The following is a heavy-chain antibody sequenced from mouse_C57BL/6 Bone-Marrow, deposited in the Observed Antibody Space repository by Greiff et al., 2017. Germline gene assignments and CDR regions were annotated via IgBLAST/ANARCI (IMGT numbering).Heavy chain of an antibody. CDR2: ISSGGSYT. CDR1: GFTFSSYG. Sequence: EVHLLESGADLVKPGGSLKLSCAASGFTFSSYGMSWVRQTPDKRLEWVATISSGGSYTYYPDSVKGRFTISRDNAKNTLYLQMSSLKSEDTAMYCCARHCYRSTFDYWGQGTTVTVSS. CDR3: ARHCYRSTFDY. J-gene: IGHJ2*01. V-gene: IGHV5-6*01. D-gene: IGHD1-1*01.